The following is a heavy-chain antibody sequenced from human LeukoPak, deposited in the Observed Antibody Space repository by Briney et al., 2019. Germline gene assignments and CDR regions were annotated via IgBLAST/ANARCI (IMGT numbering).Heavy chain of an antibody. V-gene: IGHV1-8*01. CDR1: GYTFTTYD. CDR3: TRGRPSSFDC. J-gene: IGHJ4*02. Sequence: SVKVSCKASGYTFTTYDINWVRQATGQGLEWMGWMNPNSGNTGYAQKFQGRVTMTRDTSISTAYMELSSLRSEDTAVYYCTRGRPSSFDCWGQGTLVTVSS. CDR2: MNPNSGNT.